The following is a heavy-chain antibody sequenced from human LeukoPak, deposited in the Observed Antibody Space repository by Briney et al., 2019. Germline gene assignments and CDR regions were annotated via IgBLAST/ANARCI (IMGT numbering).Heavy chain of an antibody. Sequence: SETLSLTCTVSGGSISSSSYYWGWIRQPPGKGLEWIGSIYYSGSTNYNPSLKSRVTISVDTSKNQLSLKLSSVTAADTAVYYCANFPGIAAAGTGYWGQGTLVTVSS. CDR3: ANFPGIAAAGTGY. V-gene: IGHV4-39*07. D-gene: IGHD6-13*01. CDR2: IYYSGST. J-gene: IGHJ4*02. CDR1: GGSISSSSYY.